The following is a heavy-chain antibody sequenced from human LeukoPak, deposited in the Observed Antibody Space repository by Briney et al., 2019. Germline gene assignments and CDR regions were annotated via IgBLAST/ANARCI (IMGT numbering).Heavy chain of an antibody. D-gene: IGHD3-10*01. CDR3: VRDLGYNYGSGSFNWFDP. V-gene: IGHV3-33*01. Sequence: PGGSLRLSCAASGFSFSSYGVHWVRQAPGKGLEWVAVIWSDGSDKYYTDSVKGRFTISRDNSKNTLYLQMNSMRAEDTAVYYCVRDLGYNYGSGSFNWFDPWGQGTLVTVSS. J-gene: IGHJ5*02. CDR2: IWSDGSDK. CDR1: GFSFSSYG.